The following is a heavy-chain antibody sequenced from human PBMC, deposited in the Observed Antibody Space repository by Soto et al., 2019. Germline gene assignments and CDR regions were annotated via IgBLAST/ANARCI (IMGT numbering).Heavy chain of an antibody. CDR3: ARDDYTYGVY. CDR1: GFTFRAYL. D-gene: IGHD3-3*01. V-gene: IGHV3-7*03. CDR2: INQDGSVE. Sequence: QLGGSLRLSCAASGFTFRAYLMSWVRQAPGKGLDWVANINQDGSVEYYADSVKGRLTISRDDAKKSLYLHMNSLRVEDTALYYCARDDYTYGVYWGQGSLVTVSS. J-gene: IGHJ4*02.